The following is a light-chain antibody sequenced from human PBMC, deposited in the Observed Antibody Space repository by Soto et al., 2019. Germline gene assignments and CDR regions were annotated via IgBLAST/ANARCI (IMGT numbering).Light chain of an antibody. CDR3: CSYAGNYTLV. CDR1: SSDVGGYNY. V-gene: IGLV2-11*01. CDR2: DVS. J-gene: IGLJ2*01. Sequence: QSALTQPRSVSGSPGQSVTISCTGTSSDVGGYNYVSWYQQHPGKAPKLMIYDVSTRPSGVPDRFSGSKSDNTASLIISGLQAEDEADYYCCSYAGNYTLVFGGGTKVTVL.